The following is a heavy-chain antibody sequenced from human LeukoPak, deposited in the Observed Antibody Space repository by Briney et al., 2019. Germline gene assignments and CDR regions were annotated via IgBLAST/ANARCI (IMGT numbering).Heavy chain of an antibody. D-gene: IGHD5-18*01. CDR1: GFTFSSYE. J-gene: IGHJ4*02. Sequence: PGGSLRLSCAASGFTFSSYEMDWVRQAPGKGLEWVSYINSSAGTTYYADPVKGRFTISRDNAKNSLYLQMNSLRAEDTAVYFCARQQQQLWYDWGQASLFTVSS. CDR3: ARQQQQLWYD. V-gene: IGHV3-48*03. CDR2: INSSAGTT.